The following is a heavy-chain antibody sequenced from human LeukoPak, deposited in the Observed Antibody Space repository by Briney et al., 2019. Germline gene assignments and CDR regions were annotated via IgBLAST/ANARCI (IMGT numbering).Heavy chain of an antibody. CDR2: ISDTGNT. J-gene: IGHJ4*02. CDR1: GFTLSSYA. V-gene: IGHV3-23*01. CDR3: AKGEGSYHGLDY. Sequence: PGGSLRLSCAASGFTLSSYAMSWVRQAPGKGLEWVSAISDTGNTYHADSVKGRFTISRDSSKNTLFLQMNRLRPEDAAVYYCAKGEGSYHGLDYWGQGTLVTVSS. D-gene: IGHD1-26*01.